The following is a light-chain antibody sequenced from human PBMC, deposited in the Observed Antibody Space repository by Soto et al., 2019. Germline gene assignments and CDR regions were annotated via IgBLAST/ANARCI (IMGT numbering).Light chain of an antibody. CDR3: QHYKSYSEA. V-gene: IGKV1-5*01. J-gene: IGKJ1*01. CDR2: DAS. Sequence: DIHMTQSPSTLSASVGDPVTIPCRASHTISGWLALYQPRPGKAPNLLIFDASTLERVVPSRFSGSGSGTTFTLTISSLQSDDFATYYCQHYKSYSEAFGQGTKVDIK. CDR1: HTISGW.